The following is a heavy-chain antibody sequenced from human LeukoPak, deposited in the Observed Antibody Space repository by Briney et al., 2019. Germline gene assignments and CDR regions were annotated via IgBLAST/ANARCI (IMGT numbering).Heavy chain of an antibody. J-gene: IGHJ4*02. CDR3: AKVLYSSSWFPSYFDY. Sequence: GGSLRLSCVASGFTFSSYSMTWVRQAPGKGLEWVSSISSSGTYTYYADSVKGRFTISRDNAKNSLYLQMNSLRVEDTAVYYCAKVLYSSSWFPSYFDYWGQGTLVTVSS. V-gene: IGHV3-21*01. CDR1: GFTFSSYS. CDR2: ISSSGTYT. D-gene: IGHD6-13*01.